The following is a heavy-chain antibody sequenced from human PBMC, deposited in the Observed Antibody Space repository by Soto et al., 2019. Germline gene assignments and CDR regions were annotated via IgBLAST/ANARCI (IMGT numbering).Heavy chain of an antibody. Sequence: SETLSLTCTVSGGSITSGDNYWSWIHQPPGKGLEWIGYIYYSGHTYYNPSLKSRLTISVDTSKNHFSLTLRSVTAADTAMYYCVRDGTKNLRDWFDPWGQGILVTVSS. CDR3: VRDGTKNLRDWFDP. CDR2: IYYSGHT. CDR1: GGSITSGDNY. D-gene: IGHD1-1*01. V-gene: IGHV4-30-4*01. J-gene: IGHJ5*02.